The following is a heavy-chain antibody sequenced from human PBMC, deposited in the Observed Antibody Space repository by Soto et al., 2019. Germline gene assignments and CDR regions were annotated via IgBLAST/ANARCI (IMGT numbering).Heavy chain of an antibody. CDR1: GYTFSRYD. CDR2: MNVNTGNT. J-gene: IGHJ3*02. V-gene: IGHV1-8*01. CDR3: ARGFYDFWSGDAFDI. Sequence: QVQLVQSGAEVKKPGASVKLSCKTSGYTFSRYDINWVRQATGQGLEWMGWMNVNTGNTGYARGFHGRVTMTRNSSITTAYLELSSLTSEDTAVYYCARGFYDFWSGDAFDIWGQGTVVTVSS. D-gene: IGHD3-3*01.